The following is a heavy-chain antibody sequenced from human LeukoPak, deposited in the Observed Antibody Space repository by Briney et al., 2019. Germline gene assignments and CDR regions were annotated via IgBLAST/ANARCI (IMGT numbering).Heavy chain of an antibody. J-gene: IGHJ4*02. CDR1: GFTFSNYW. Sequence: GGSLRLSCAASGFTFSNYWMNWVRQAPGKGLEWVGNIKQDGSETSYVDSVKGRFTISRDNANNSLYLQMNSLRAENTAVYYCARSDSSGWHIDYWGQGTLVTVSS. D-gene: IGHD6-19*01. V-gene: IGHV3-7*01. CDR3: ARSDSSGWHIDY. CDR2: IKQDGSET.